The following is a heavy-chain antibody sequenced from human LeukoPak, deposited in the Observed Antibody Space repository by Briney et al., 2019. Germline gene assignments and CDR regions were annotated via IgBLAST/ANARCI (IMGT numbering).Heavy chain of an antibody. CDR2: ISGSGGST. V-gene: IGHV3-23*01. D-gene: IGHD3-16*01. CDR1: GGSISSGGYS. Sequence: TSETLSLTCAVSGGSISSGGYSWSWVRQAPGKGLEWVSAISGSGGSTYYADSVKGRFTISRDNSKNTLYLQMNSLRAEDTAVYYCAKGGWGDAFDIWGQGTMVTVSS. CDR3: AKGGWGDAFDI. J-gene: IGHJ3*02.